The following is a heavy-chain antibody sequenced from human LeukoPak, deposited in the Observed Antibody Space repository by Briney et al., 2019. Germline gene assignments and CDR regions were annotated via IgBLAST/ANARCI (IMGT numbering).Heavy chain of an antibody. CDR1: GMTFKNYW. J-gene: IGHJ6*03. V-gene: IGHV3-7*01. CDR3: ATSPVLLWFGDPGYYMDV. Sequence: WGSLRLSCAVSGMTFKNYWMSWFRQTPGKGLEWVATISQDESEKYYLDSLKGRFTISRDNAKNTLYLQMNSLRAEDTAVYYCATSPVLLWFGDPGYYMDVWGKGTTVTVSS. CDR2: ISQDESEK. D-gene: IGHD3-10*01.